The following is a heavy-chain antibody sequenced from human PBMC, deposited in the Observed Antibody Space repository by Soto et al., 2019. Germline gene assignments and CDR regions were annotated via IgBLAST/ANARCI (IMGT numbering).Heavy chain of an antibody. J-gene: IGHJ4*02. CDR2: IYYTGST. CDR3: ARNSGLKTGRLDY. Sequence: PSETLSLTCTVPGYSIGSYNWWGWFRQPPGKGLEWIGYIYYTGSTYYNLSLKSRVTLSVDTAKDQFSVTLGSVTAADTAVYYCARNSGLKTGRLDYWGPGILVTVSS. D-gene: IGHD3-10*01. CDR1: GYSIGSYNW. V-gene: IGHV4-28*01.